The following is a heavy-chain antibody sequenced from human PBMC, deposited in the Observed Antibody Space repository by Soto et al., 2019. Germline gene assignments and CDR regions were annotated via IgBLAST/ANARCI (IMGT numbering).Heavy chain of an antibody. CDR2: ISSSRSYT. CDR1: GFTFSDYY. D-gene: IGHD6-19*01. Sequence: QVQLVESGGGLVKPGGSLRLSCAASGFTFSDYYMNWIRQAPGKGLEWVLYISSSRSYTNYADSVQGRFTISRDNAKNSLYLQMNSLRAEDTAVYYCARDPPYSSGWYGEFFDLWGRCTLVTVSS. V-gene: IGHV3-11*06. CDR3: ARDPPYSSGWYGEFFDL. J-gene: IGHJ2*01.